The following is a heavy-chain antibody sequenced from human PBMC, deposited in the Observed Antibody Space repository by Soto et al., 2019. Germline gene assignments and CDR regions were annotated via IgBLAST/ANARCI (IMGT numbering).Heavy chain of an antibody. CDR3: ARGIAAAGTLWFDP. J-gene: IGHJ5*02. CDR2: INHSGST. V-gene: IGHV4-34*01. D-gene: IGHD6-13*01. CDR1: GGSFSGYY. Sequence: PPETLSLTCAVYGGSFSGYYWSWIRQPPGKGLEWIGEINHSGSTNYNPSLKSRVTISVDTSKNQFSLKLSSVTAADTAVYYCARGIAAAGTLWFDPWGQGTLVTVSS.